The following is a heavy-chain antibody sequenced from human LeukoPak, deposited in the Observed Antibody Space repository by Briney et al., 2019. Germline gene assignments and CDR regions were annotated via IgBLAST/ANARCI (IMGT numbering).Heavy chain of an antibody. CDR1: GGSFSGYY. CDR2: INHSGST. Sequence: KSSETLSLTCAVYGGSFSGYYWSWIRQPPGKGLEWIGEINHSGSTNYNPSLKSRVTISVDTSKNQFSLKLSSVTAADTAVYYCARVRWWGHYFDYWGQGTLVTVSS. J-gene: IGHJ4*02. V-gene: IGHV4-34*01. D-gene: IGHD2-15*01. CDR3: ARVRWWGHYFDY.